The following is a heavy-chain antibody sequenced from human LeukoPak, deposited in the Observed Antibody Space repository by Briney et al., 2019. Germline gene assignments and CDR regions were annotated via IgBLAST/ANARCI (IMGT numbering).Heavy chain of an antibody. D-gene: IGHD1-1*01. CDR1: GFTFSNNA. V-gene: IGHV3-23*01. CDR2: VGRGGGDT. Sequence: GGSLRLSCVASGFTFSNNAASWFRQAPGKGLEWVSTVGRGGGDTYYADSVRGRFTISKDSSKNTLQMNSLSADDTAMYYCVKHSGGVYGNSDYWGQGILVIVSS. J-gene: IGHJ4*02. CDR3: VKHSGGVYGNSDY.